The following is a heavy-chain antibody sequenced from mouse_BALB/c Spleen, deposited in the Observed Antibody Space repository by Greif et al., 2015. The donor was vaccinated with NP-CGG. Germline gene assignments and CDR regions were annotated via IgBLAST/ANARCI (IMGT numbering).Heavy chain of an antibody. D-gene: IGHD2-10*02. V-gene: IGHV2-6-7*01. CDR2: IWGDGST. Sequence: VQLQQSGPGLVAPSQSLSITCTVSGFSLTGYGVNWVRQPPGKGLEWLGMIWGDGSTDYNSALKSRLSISKDNSKSQVLLKMNSLQTDDTARYYCAREGYGNYVNAMDYWGQGTSVTVSS. J-gene: IGHJ4*01. CDR1: GFSLTGYG. CDR3: AREGYGNYVNAMDY.